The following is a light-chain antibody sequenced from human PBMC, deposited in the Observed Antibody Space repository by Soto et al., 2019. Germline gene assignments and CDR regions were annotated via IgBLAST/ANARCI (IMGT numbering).Light chain of an antibody. V-gene: IGLV1-40*01. CDR3: QTYDIRLNAWV. Sequence: QSVLTQPPSVSGAPGQRVTISCSGSSSNIGAGYVVHWYQQFPRTAPRVLIYGNSNRPSGVPGRFSGSKSGTSASLTITGRQTADEADYYCQTYDIRLNAWVFGGGTKVTVL. CDR2: GNS. J-gene: IGLJ3*02. CDR1: SSNIGAGYV.